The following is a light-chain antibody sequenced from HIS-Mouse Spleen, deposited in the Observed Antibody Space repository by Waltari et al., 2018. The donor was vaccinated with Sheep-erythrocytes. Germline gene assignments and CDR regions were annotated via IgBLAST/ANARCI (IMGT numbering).Light chain of an antibody. CDR1: SSDPARYNY. J-gene: IGLJ1*01. Sequence: QSALTQPRSVPGSPGQSVTIPCTGTSSDPARYNYVPWYQQRPGKTPKRMAYDVSKRPSGVPGRFSGSKSGNTASLTISGLQAEDEADYYCCSYAGSYNHVFATGTKVTVL. CDR3: CSYAGSYNHV. CDR2: DVS. V-gene: IGLV2-11*01.